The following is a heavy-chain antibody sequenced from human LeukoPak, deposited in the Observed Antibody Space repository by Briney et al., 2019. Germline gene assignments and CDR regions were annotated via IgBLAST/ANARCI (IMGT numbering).Heavy chain of an antibody. CDR1: GFTFSSYW. Sequence: GGSLRLSCAASGFTFSSYWMSWVRQAPGKGLEWVANIKQDGSEKYYVDSVKGRFTISRDNAKNSLYLQMNSLRAEDTAVYYCARWGDHYDFWSGSIINYFDYWGQGTLVTVSS. CDR2: IKQDGSEK. CDR3: ARWGDHYDFWSGSIINYFDY. V-gene: IGHV3-7*01. D-gene: IGHD3-3*01. J-gene: IGHJ4*02.